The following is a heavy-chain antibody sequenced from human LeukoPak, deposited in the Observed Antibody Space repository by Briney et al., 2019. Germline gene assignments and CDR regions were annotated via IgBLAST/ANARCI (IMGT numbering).Heavy chain of an antibody. CDR1: ESTFSSFS. CDR2: ISSSSSYI. Sequence: GGSLGLSWAALESTFSSFSLNWVGQAPGKGLEWVPSISSSSSYIYYADSVKGRFTISRDNAKNSLYLQMNSLRAEDTAVYYCARAYCSGGSCYPFDYWGQGTLVTVSS. V-gene: IGHV3-21*01. D-gene: IGHD2-15*01. J-gene: IGHJ4*02. CDR3: ARAYCSGGSCYPFDY.